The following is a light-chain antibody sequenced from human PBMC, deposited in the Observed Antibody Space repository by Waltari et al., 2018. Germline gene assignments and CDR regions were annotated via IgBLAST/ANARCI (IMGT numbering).Light chain of an antibody. CDR2: DDR. CDR3: QVWDSSGDPVL. J-gene: IGLJ2*01. CDR1: KIGRMI. V-gene: IGLV3-21*02. Sequence: SYVLTQPPSVSVAPGQTAHITCWGNKIGRMIVHWYQQKPGQAPVLVVYDDRARPSGIPERFSVSNSGNTAAQTISRVEDGDEADYFCQVWDSSGDPVLFGGGTKLTVL.